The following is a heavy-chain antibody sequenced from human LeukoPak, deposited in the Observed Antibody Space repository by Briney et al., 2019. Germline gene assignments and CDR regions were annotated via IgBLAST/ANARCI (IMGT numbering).Heavy chain of an antibody. D-gene: IGHD2-2*01. CDR2: INSDGSST. CDR1: GFTFSSYW. Sequence: GGSLRLSCAASGFTFSSYWMHWVRQAPGKGLVWVSRINSDGSSTSYADSVKGRFTISRDNAKNTLYLQMNSLRAEDTAVYYCAKDHTRVVVPAAIGALDYWGQGTLVTVSS. V-gene: IGHV3-74*01. J-gene: IGHJ4*02. CDR3: AKDHTRVVVPAAIGALDY.